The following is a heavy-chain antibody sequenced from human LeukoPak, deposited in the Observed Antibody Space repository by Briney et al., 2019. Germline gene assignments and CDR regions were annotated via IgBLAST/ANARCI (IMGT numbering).Heavy chain of an antibody. V-gene: IGHV3-74*01. CDR3: SSSFWSGYYDF. Sequence: SGGSVRLSCAASGFTFSRYWMHWVRQAPGKGLVWVSRINSDGSSIRYADSVKGPFTISRDNAKNTLYLQMNSLRAEDTAVYYCSSSFWSGYYDFWGQVTLVT. J-gene: IGHJ4*02. D-gene: IGHD3-3*01. CDR1: GFTFSRYW. CDR2: INSDGSSI.